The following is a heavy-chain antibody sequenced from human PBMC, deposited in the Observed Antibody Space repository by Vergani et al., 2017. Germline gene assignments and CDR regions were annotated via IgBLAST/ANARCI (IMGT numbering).Heavy chain of an antibody. J-gene: IGHJ6*02. CDR2: INHSGST. CDR3: ARGAGQWLAPRYYYGMDV. D-gene: IGHD6-19*01. CDR1: GGSFSGYY. V-gene: IGHV4-34*01. Sequence: QVQLQQWGAGLLKPSETLSLTCAVYGGSFSGYYWSWIRQPPGKGLEWIGEINHSGSTNYNPSLKSRVTISVDTSKNQFSLKLSSVTAADTAVYYCARGAGQWLAPRYYYGMDVWGQGTTVTVSS.